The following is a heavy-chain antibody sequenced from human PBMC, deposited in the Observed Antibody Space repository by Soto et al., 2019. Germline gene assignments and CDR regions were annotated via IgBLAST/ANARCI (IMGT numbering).Heavy chain of an antibody. CDR3: AKGVLYYDSSGYYYGNWYFDL. Sequence: GGSLRLSCAASGFTFSSYAMSWVRQAPGKGLEWVSAISGSGGSTYYADSVKGRFTISRDNSKNTLYLQMNSLRAEDTAVYYCAKGVLYYDSSGYYYGNWYFDLWGRGTLVTVSS. D-gene: IGHD3-22*01. CDR1: GFTFSSYA. V-gene: IGHV3-23*01. J-gene: IGHJ2*01. CDR2: ISGSGGST.